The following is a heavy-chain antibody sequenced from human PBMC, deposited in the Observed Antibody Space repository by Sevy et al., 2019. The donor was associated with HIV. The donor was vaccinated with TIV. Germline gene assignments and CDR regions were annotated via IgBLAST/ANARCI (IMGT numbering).Heavy chain of an antibody. D-gene: IGHD2-8*01. J-gene: IGHJ4*02. CDR3: AREGCTKPHDY. CDR2: LSFGCGEI. CDR1: GFTFSKYS. V-gene: IGHV3-23*01. Sequence: GGSLRLSCAASGFTFSKYSMSWVRQPPGKGLEWVSTLSFGCGEINYADSVKGRFTNSRDNSKSSVYLQMNNLRPEDTAVYCCAREGCTKPHDYWGQGTLVTVSS.